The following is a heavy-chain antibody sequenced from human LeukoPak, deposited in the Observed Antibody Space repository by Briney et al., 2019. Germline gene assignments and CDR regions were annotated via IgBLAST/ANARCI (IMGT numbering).Heavy chain of an antibody. J-gene: IGHJ3*02. V-gene: IGHV1-2*02. CDR2: INPNSGGT. D-gene: IGHD3-16*01. CDR1: GYTFTGYY. Sequence: ASVKVSCKASGYTFTGYYMHWVRQAPGQGPEWMGWINPNSGGTNYAQKFQGRVTMTRDTSISTAYMELSRLRSDDTAVYYCARVGSRHDAFDIWGQGTMVTVSS. CDR3: ARVGSRHDAFDI.